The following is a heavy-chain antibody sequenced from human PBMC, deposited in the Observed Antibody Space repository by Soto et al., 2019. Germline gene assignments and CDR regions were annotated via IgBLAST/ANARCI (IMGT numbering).Heavy chain of an antibody. V-gene: IGHV3-30-3*01. CDR1: GFTFSSYA. D-gene: IGHD1-26*01. Sequence: QVQLVESGGGVVQPGRSLRLSCAASGFTFSSYAMHWVRQAPGKGLEWVAVISYDGSNKYYADSVKGRFTISRDNSKNTLYLQMNSRRAEDTAVYYCARDGQADRLLEASYGMDVWGQGTTVTVSS. CDR3: ARDGQADRLLEASYGMDV. J-gene: IGHJ6*02. CDR2: ISYDGSNK.